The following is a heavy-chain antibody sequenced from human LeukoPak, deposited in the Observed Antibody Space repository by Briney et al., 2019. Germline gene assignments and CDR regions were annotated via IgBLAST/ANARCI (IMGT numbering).Heavy chain of an antibody. V-gene: IGHV4-31*03. Sequence: SETLSLTCTVSGGSISSGGYYWSWIRQHPGKGLEWIGYIYYSGSTYYNPSLKSRFTISVDTSKNQFSLKLSSVTAADTAVYYCAVGILDFWSGLAVGGNWFDPWGQGTLVTVSS. D-gene: IGHD3-3*01. CDR2: IYYSGST. J-gene: IGHJ5*02. CDR1: GGSISSGGYY. CDR3: AVGILDFWSGLAVGGNWFDP.